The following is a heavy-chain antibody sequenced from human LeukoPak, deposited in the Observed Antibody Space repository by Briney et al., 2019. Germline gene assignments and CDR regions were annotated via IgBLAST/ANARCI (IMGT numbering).Heavy chain of an antibody. CDR2: IYYSGST. CDR3: ARGYSGYYYMDV. CDR1: GGSISSYH. D-gene: IGHD2-15*01. V-gene: IGHV4-59*01. Sequence: PSETLSLTCTVSGGSISSYHWSWIRQPPGKGLEWIGYIYYSGSTNYNPSLKSRVTISVDTSKNQFSLKLSSVTAADTAVYYCARGYSGYYYMDVWGKGTTVTVSS. J-gene: IGHJ6*03.